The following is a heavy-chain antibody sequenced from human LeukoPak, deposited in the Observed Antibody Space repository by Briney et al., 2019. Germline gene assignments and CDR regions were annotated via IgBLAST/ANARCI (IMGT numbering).Heavy chain of an antibody. V-gene: IGHV3-11*04. D-gene: IGHD2-2*01. Sequence: PGGSLRLSCVASGFTFSNYAMSWIRQAPGKGLEWVSYISSSGSTIYYADSVKGRFTISRDNAKNSLYLQMNSLRAEDTAVYYCARVITLRGDIVVVPAAVDYWGQGTLVTVSS. J-gene: IGHJ4*02. CDR1: GFTFSNYA. CDR2: ISSSGSTI. CDR3: ARVITLRGDIVVVPAAVDY.